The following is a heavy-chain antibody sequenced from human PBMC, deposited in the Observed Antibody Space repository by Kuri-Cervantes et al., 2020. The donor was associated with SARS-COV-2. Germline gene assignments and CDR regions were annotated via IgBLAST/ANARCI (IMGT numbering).Heavy chain of an antibody. J-gene: IGHJ4*02. V-gene: IGHV4-4*07. CDR3: ARGGGGSSWYFDY. CDR2: VYTSGIT. CDR1: GASISSYY. Sequence: SETLSLTCAVSGASISSYYWNWIRQPAGKGLEWIGRVYTSGITNYNPSLKSRVTMSVDTSNNQFSLKLNSVTAADTAVYYCARGGGGSSWYFDYWGQGTLVTVSS. D-gene: IGHD6-13*01.